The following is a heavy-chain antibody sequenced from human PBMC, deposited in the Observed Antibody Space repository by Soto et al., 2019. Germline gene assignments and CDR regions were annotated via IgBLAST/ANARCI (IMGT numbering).Heavy chain of an antibody. Sequence: EVQLLESGGGLVQPGGSLRLSCAASGFSFSTYAMTWVRQAPGKGLEWVSTITPSGGNTYYTDSVKVRFTITRDNSENTLFLHTNRLMAEDAAVYYCAGRYCPNGVCYTNFYYYMDIWGEGTSVTVSS. J-gene: IGHJ6*03. CDR1: GFSFSTYA. CDR3: AGRYCPNGVCYTNFYYYMDI. V-gene: IGHV3-23*01. CDR2: ITPSGGNT. D-gene: IGHD2-8*01.